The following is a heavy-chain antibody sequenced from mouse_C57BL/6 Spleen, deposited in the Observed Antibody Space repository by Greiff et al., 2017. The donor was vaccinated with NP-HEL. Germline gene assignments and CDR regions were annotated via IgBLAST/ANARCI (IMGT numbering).Heavy chain of an antibody. CDR2: INPNNGGT. V-gene: IGHV1-26*01. D-gene: IGHD2-3*01. CDR1: GYTFTDYY. J-gene: IGHJ2*01. Sequence: EVQLQQSGPELVKPGASVKISCKASGYTFTDYYMNWVKQSHGKSLEWIGDINPNNGGTSYNQKFKGKATLTVDKSSSTAYMELRSLTSEDSAVYYCAHGYYDYFDYWGQGTTLTVSS. CDR3: AHGYYDYFDY.